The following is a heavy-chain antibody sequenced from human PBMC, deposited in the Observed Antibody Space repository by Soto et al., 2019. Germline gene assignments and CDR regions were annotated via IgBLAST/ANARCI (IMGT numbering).Heavy chain of an antibody. D-gene: IGHD2-2*01. J-gene: IGHJ6*02. CDR2: ISYDGSNK. CDR1: GFTFSSYA. CDR3: ARDLLGYCSSTSCLHYYYYGMDV. V-gene: IGHV3-30-3*01. Sequence: GGSLRLSCAASGFTFSSYAMHWVRQAPGKGLEWVAVISYDGSNKYYADSVKGRFTISRDNSKNTLYLQMNSLRAEDTAVYYCARDLLGYCSSTSCLHYYYYGMDVWGQGTTVTVSS.